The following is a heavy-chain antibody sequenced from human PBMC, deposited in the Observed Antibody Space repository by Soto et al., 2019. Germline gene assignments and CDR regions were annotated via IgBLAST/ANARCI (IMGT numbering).Heavy chain of an antibody. CDR1: AYTFTGYY. CDR3: ARQSDTAMVTDYYGMDV. CDR2: INPNSGAT. V-gene: IGHV1-2*02. J-gene: IGHJ6*02. D-gene: IGHD5-18*01. Sequence: GASVKVSCKASAYTFTGYYMHWVRQAPGQGLEWMGWINPNSGATGYALKFQGRVTMTRDTSISTGYMELSRLTSDDTAMYYCARQSDTAMVTDYYGMDVWGQGTTVTVSS.